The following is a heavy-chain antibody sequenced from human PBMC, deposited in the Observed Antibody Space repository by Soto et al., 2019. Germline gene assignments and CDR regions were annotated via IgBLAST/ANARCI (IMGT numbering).Heavy chain of an antibody. CDR3: ARQLELNWFDP. V-gene: IGHV4-61*01. CDR2: IYYSGST. Sequence: SATLSLTCPFSGLYVRSGIYCLSWLRQPPGKGLEWIGYIYYSGSTNYNPSLKSRVTISVDTSKNQFSLKLSSVTAADTAVYYCARQLELNWFDPWGQGTLVTVSS. CDR1: GLYVRSGIYC. D-gene: IGHD1-7*01. J-gene: IGHJ5*02.